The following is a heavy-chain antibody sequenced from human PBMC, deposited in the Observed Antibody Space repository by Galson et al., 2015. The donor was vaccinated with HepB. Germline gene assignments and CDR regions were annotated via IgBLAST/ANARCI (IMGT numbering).Heavy chain of an antibody. CDR3: AKSSMTQWPRSSFDY. D-gene: IGHD5-12*01. CDR2: ISGSGGGT. CDR1: GFTFSDYA. V-gene: IGHV3-23*01. J-gene: IGHJ4*02. Sequence: SLRLSCAASGFTFSDYAMSWVRQAPGKGLEWVSGISGSGGGTYYADSVKGRLTISRDNSKNTLYLQMNSLRAEDTAVYYCAKSSMTQWPRSSFDYWGQGTLVTVSS.